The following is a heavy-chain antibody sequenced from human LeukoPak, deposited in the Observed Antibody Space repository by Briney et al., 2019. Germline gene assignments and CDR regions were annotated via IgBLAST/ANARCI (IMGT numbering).Heavy chain of an antibody. CDR1: GGSITSHY. CDR2: IYNNENT. V-gene: IGHV4-59*08. J-gene: IGHJ4*02. Sequence: SETLSLTCTVSGGSITSHYWSWIRQSPGKGLEWIAYIYNNENTSYNPSLRSRVTISEDTSKNQFSLKVSSVTTADTAVYYCARQTPYNGNHYVYYWGQGTLVTVSS. CDR3: ARQTPYNGNHYVYY. D-gene: IGHD1-14*01.